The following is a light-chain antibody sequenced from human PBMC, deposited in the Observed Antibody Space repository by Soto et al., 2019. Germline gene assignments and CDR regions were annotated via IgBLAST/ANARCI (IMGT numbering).Light chain of an antibody. J-gene: IGKJ4*01. CDR3: QQYNNWPQT. V-gene: IGKV3-15*01. Sequence: EIVMTQSPATLSVSPGERATLSCRASQSVSSNLAWYQQKPGQAPRLLICGASTRATGIPARFSGSGSGTEFTLTISSLQSEDFAVYYCQQYNNWPQTFGGGTKVEIK. CDR1: QSVSSN. CDR2: GAS.